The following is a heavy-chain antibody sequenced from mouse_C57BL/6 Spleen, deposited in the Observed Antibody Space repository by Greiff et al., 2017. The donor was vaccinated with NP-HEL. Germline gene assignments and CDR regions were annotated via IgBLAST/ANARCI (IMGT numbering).Heavy chain of an antibody. Sequence: DVQLVESGGGLVKPGGSLKLSCAASGFTFSDYGMHWVRQAPEKGLEWVAYISSGSSTIYYADTVKGRFTISRDNAKNTLFLQMTSLRSEDTAMYYCARMGGYFDVWGTGTTVTVSS. J-gene: IGHJ1*03. V-gene: IGHV5-17*01. CDR3: ARMGGYFDV. CDR1: GFTFSDYG. CDR2: ISSGSSTI.